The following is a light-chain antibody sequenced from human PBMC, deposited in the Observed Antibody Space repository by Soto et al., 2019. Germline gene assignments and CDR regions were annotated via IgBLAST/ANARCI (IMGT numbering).Light chain of an antibody. CDR3: QQYNYWPIT. CDR2: GAS. Sequence: EIVLTQSPVTLSLSPGESATLSCRASQAVNSNYLTWYQQRPGQGPRLLIYGASTRATGIPARFSGSGSETDFTLTVSSLRSEDSAVYYCQQYNYWPITFGQGTRLEIK. V-gene: IGKV3-15*01. J-gene: IGKJ5*01. CDR1: QAVNSN.